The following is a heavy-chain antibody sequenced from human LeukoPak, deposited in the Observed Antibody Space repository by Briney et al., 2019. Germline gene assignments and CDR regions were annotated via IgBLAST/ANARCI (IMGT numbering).Heavy chain of an antibody. V-gene: IGHV3-30*02. J-gene: IGHJ4*02. D-gene: IGHD3-10*01. Sequence: GGSLRLSCVGSGFTFSSYGMHWVRQAAGKGLEWVAFIRHDGSNEYYADSVKGRFTVSRDNSKNTLFLQMNSLRVEEMAVYYCAREVHPYDSGTYYFDYWGRGTLVTVSS. CDR1: GFTFSSYG. CDR2: IRHDGSNE. CDR3: AREVHPYDSGTYYFDY.